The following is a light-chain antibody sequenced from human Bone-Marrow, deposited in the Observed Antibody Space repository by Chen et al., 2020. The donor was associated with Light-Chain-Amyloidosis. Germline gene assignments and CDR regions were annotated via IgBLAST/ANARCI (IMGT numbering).Light chain of an antibody. CDR3: QQYYSTPLT. CDR2: WAS. Sequence: DIVMTQSPDSLAVSLGERATINCKSSQSVLYSSNNKNYLAWYQQEPGQPPKLLIYWASTRESGVPERFSGSVSGTDFTLNISSLQAEDVAVYYCQQYYSTPLTFGGGTKVEIK. CDR1: QSVLYSSNNKNY. V-gene: IGKV4-1*01. J-gene: IGKJ4*01.